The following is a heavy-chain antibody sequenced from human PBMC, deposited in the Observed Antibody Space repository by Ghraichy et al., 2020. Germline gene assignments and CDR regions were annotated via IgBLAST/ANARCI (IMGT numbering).Heavy chain of an antibody. J-gene: IGHJ4*02. CDR3: ARLDYDILTGLPDSVDY. V-gene: IGHV4-59*08. CDR2: ISYGEST. Sequence: SETLSLTCTVSGGSISRYYWSWIRQPPGKGLEWIGYISYGESTNYSPSLKSRVTISVDTSKNQFSLKLSSVTAADTAVYYCARLDYDILTGLPDSVDYWGQGTLVTVSS. D-gene: IGHD3-9*01. CDR1: GGSISRYY.